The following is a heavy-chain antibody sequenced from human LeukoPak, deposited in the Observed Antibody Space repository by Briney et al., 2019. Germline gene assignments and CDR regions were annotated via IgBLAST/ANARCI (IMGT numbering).Heavy chain of an antibody. J-gene: IGHJ6*03. CDR3: ARDSPNFRSGWYFPRDSYYMDV. CDR2: MYYSGRT. Sequence: SETLSLTCTVSGGSIISTNYYWGWIRQPPGKGLEWIGSMYYSGRTHYNPSLKGRVTLSVDTSMNQFSLRVNSVTAADTAVYYCARDSPNFRSGWYFPRDSYYMDVWGKGTTVTVSS. D-gene: IGHD6-19*01. CDR1: GGSIISTNYY. V-gene: IGHV4-39*07.